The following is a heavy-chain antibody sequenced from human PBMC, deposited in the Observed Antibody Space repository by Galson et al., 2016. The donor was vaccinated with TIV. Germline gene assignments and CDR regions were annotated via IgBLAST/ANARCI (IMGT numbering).Heavy chain of an antibody. Sequence: SVKVSCKASGYTFIGYYMHWVRQAPGQGLEWVGWIYPNTGDTNYAQKFQGRVTMTSDTSMNTAYMELSRLRSDDTAVYYCTRDLRMSEWSYYFGYWGQGTLVTVS. CDR1: GYTFIGYY. D-gene: IGHD3-3*01. CDR3: TRDLRMSEWSYYFGY. J-gene: IGHJ4*02. V-gene: IGHV1-2*02. CDR2: IYPNTGDT.